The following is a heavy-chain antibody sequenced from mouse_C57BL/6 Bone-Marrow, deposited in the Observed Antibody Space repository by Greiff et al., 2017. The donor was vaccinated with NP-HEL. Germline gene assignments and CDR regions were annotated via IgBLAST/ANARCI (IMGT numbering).Heavy chain of an antibody. CDR1: GYTFTSYD. J-gene: IGHJ1*03. D-gene: IGHD3-1*01. CDR3: ASSGGDWYFDV. V-gene: IGHV1-85*01. CDR2: IYPRDGST. Sequence: VKLMESGPELVKPGASVKLSCKASGYTFTSYDLNWVKQRPGQGLEWIGWIYPRDGSTKYNEQFQGKATLTVDTSSSTAYMELHSLTSEDSAVYVCASSGGDWYFDVWGTGTTVTVSS.